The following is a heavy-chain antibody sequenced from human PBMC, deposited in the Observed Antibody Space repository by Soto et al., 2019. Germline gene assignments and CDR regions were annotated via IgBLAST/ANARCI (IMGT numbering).Heavy chain of an antibody. V-gene: IGHV4-59*08. CDR2: IYYGGNT. CDR3: ARLPGYSSGVFDY. CDR1: GGSINNYY. Sequence: TSETLSLTCTVSGGSINNYYWSWIRQPPGKGLEWIGYIYYGGNTNYNPSLKSQVTISVDTSKNQFSLKLTSVTAADTAVYYCARLPGYSSGVFDYWGQGTLVTVSS. J-gene: IGHJ4*02. D-gene: IGHD6-19*01.